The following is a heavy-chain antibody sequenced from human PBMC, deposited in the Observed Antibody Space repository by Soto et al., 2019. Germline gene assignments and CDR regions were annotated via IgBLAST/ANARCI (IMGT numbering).Heavy chain of an antibody. V-gene: IGHV3-23*01. CDR3: AKDGGIVVVPAATF. J-gene: IGHJ4*02. D-gene: IGHD2-2*01. Sequence: VGSLRLSCAASGFTFSSYAMSWVRQAPGKGLEWVSAISGSGGSTYYADSVKGRFTISRDNSKNTLYLQMNSLRAEDTAVYYCAKDGGIVVVPAATFWGQGTLVTVSS. CDR2: ISGSGGST. CDR1: GFTFSSYA.